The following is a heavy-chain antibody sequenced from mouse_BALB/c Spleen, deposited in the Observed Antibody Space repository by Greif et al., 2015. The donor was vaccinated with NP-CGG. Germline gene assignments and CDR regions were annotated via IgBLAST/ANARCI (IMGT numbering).Heavy chain of an antibody. CDR3: ARSYDGYPHYYAMDY. D-gene: IGHD2-3*01. CDR2: IDPANGNT. Sequence: EVQLQQSGAELVKPGASVKLSCTASGFNIKDTYMHWVKQRPEQGLEWIGRIDPANGNTKYDPKFQGKATITADTSSNTAYLQLSSLTSEDTAVYYCARSYDGYPHYYAMDYWGQGTSVTVSS. V-gene: IGHV14-3*02. J-gene: IGHJ4*01. CDR1: GFNIKDTY.